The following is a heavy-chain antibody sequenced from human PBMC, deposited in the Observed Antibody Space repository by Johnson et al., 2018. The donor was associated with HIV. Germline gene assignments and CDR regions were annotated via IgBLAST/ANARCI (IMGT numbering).Heavy chain of an antibody. CDR2: IYSGGST. D-gene: IGHD5-24*01. CDR3: ARDGYKQKPLDAIDI. V-gene: IGHV3-66*01. CDR1: GFTVSSNY. Sequence: EQLVESGGGLVQPGGSLRLSCAASGFTVSSNYMSWVRQAPGKGLEWVSVIYSGGSTYYADSVKGRFTISRDNSKNTLYLQMNSLRAEDTAVYYCARDGYKQKPLDAIDIWGQGTMVTVSS. J-gene: IGHJ3*02.